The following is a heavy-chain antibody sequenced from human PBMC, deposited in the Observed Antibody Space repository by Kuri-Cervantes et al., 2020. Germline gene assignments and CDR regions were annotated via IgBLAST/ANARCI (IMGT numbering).Heavy chain of an antibody. V-gene: IGHV4-39*01. D-gene: IGHD4-17*01. CDR1: GGSISSSSYY. CDR2: IYYSGST. J-gene: IGHJ4*02. Sequence: GSLRLSCTVSGGSISSSSYYWGWIRQPPGKGLEWIGSIYYSGSTYYNPSLKSRVTISVDTSKNQFSLKLSSVTAADTAVYYCASYGDLHYFDYWGQGTLVTFSS. CDR3: ASYGDLHYFDY.